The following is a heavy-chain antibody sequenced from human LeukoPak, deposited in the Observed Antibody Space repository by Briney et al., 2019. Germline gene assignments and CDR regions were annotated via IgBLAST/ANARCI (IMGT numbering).Heavy chain of an antibody. Sequence: GGSLRLSCAASGFTFSSYSMNWVRQAPGKGLEWVSSISSSSSYIYYADSVKGRFTISRDNAKNSLYLQMNSLRAGDTAVYYCARDRIQLGQDYWGQGTLVTVSS. CDR2: ISSSSSYI. D-gene: IGHD6-6*01. V-gene: IGHV3-21*01. CDR3: ARDRIQLGQDY. CDR1: GFTFSSYS. J-gene: IGHJ4*02.